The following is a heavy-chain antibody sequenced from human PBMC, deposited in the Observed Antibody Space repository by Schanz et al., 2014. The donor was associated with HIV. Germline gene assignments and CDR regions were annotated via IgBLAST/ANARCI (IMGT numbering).Heavy chain of an antibody. Sequence: QVPLVQSGAEMTKPGASVKVSCKASGYTFTDYFVHWVRQAPGQGLEWMGWINPNEGDTKFAQKFRGRVTMTRDTSISTAYMELTRLRYDDTAVYYCAKSRFQLHWFDSWGQGTLVTVSS. CDR1: GYTFTDYF. CDR2: INPNEGDT. V-gene: IGHV1-2*02. J-gene: IGHJ5*01. CDR3: AKSRFQLHWFDS. D-gene: IGHD2-2*01.